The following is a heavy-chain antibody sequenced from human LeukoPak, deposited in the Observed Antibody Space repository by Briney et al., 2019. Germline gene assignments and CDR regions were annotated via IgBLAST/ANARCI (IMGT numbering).Heavy chain of an antibody. J-gene: IGHJ4*02. CDR1: GGSISSYY. CDR2: INYSEST. D-gene: IGHD3-3*01. CDR3: ARGRRTVFGVVIPHFDY. Sequence: SDTLSLTCSVSGGSISSYYWSWIRQPPGKGLEWIGYINYSESTNYNPSLKHRVIISVDTSTKKFSLRLTSLTASDDAAYYCARGRRTVFGVVIPHFDYWGQGTLVTVSS. V-gene: IGHV4-59*07.